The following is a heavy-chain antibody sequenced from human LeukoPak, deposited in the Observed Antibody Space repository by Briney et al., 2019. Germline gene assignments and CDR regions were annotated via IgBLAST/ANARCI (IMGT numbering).Heavy chain of an antibody. CDR3: ATGTFGGA. Sequence: GGSLRLSCAVSWLSVSSNDMNWVRQVPRKGPEWVSVLYSGGRTKYADSVKGRFTISRDNSKNTLFLQMNSLRVEDTAVYYCATGTFGGAWGQGTRVIVSS. V-gene: IGHV3-53*01. CDR2: LYSGGRT. J-gene: IGHJ5*02. D-gene: IGHD3-16*01. CDR1: WLSVSSND.